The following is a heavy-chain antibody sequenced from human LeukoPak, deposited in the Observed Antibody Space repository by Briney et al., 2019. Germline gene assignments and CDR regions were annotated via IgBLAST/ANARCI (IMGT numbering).Heavy chain of an antibody. Sequence: KPSETLSLTCTVSGGSISSSSYYWGWIRQPPGKGLEWIGYIYYSGSTNYNPSLKSRVTISVDTSKNQFSLKLSSVTAADTAVYYCARRGRGSPPYAFDIWGQGTMVTVSS. J-gene: IGHJ3*02. D-gene: IGHD1-26*01. CDR1: GGSISSSSYY. V-gene: IGHV4-61*05. CDR3: ARRGRGSPPYAFDI. CDR2: IYYSGST.